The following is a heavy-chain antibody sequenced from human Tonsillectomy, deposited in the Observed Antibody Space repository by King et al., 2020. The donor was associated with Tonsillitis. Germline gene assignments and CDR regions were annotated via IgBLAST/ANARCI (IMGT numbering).Heavy chain of an antibody. D-gene: IGHD3-3*01. CDR1: GGSISSGTYY. J-gene: IGHJ6*03. Sequence: VQLQESGPGLVKPSQTLSLTCTVSGGSISSGTYYWNWIRQPAGKGLEWIGRIYTSGDTDYNPSLKSRLTMFVYTSKNQFSLKLSSVTASDTAVYYCATGTYDSWSGSQTYYYMDVWGKGTTVTVSS. CDR2: IYTSGDT. CDR3: ATGTYDSWSGSQTYYYMDV. V-gene: IGHV4-61*02.